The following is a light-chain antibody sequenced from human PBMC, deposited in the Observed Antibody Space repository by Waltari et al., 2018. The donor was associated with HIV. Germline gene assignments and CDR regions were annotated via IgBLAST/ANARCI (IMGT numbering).Light chain of an antibody. CDR2: KVS. CDR3: MQATQFPRT. CDR1: QSLVHSDGNTY. J-gene: IGKJ2*01. Sequence: EIVLTQTPLSSRVTLGQPTSISCKSNQSLVHSDGNTYFSWLQQRPGQPLRLLIFKVSDRISGVPDRFRGGGARTNFTLEITRVEPEDVGLYYCMQATQFPRTFGQGTKLEIK. V-gene: IGKV2-24*01.